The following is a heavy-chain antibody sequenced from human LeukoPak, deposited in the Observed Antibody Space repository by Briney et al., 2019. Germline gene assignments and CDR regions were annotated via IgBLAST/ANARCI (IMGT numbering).Heavy chain of an antibody. CDR2: ISGSGGST. J-gene: IGHJ6*02. V-gene: IGHV3-23*01. D-gene: IGHD3-22*01. CDR3: AKAVITATSGGIYYYYGMDV. CDR1: GFTFSSYA. Sequence: GGSLRLSCAASGFTFSSYAMSWVRQAPGKGLEWVSAISGSGGSTYYADSVKGRFTISRDNSKNTLYLQMNSLRAEDTAVYYCAKAVITATSGGIYYYYGMDVWGQGTTVTVSS.